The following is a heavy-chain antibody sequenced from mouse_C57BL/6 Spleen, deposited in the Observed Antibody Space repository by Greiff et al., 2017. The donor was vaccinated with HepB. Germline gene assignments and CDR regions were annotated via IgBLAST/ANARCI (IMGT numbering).Heavy chain of an antibody. CDR2: IYPRDGST. CDR3: AKIYYYGSSYGDYAIDY. Sequence: QVQLKQSGPELVKPGASVKLSCKASGYTFTSYDINWVKQRPGQGLEWIGWIYPRDGSTKYNEKFKGKATLTVDTSSSTAYMELHSLTSEDSAVYFCAKIYYYGSSYGDYAIDYWGQGTSVTVSS. D-gene: IGHD1-1*01. CDR1: GYTFTSYD. V-gene: IGHV1-85*01. J-gene: IGHJ4*01.